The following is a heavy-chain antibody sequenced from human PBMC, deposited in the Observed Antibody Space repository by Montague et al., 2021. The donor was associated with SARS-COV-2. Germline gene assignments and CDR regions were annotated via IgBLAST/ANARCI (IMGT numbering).Heavy chain of an antibody. Sequence: SETLSLTCTVSGGSITSYYWSWIRQPPGKGLEWIGYIYYSGSTNYNPSLKSRVTISVDTSKNQFSLKLSSVTAADTAVYYCARYTRQIRFIVFDYGMDVWGQGTTVTVSS. CDR1: GGSITSYY. V-gene: IGHV4-59*01. CDR2: IYYSGST. CDR3: ARYTRQIRFIVFDYGMDV. J-gene: IGHJ6*02. D-gene: IGHD4-17*01.